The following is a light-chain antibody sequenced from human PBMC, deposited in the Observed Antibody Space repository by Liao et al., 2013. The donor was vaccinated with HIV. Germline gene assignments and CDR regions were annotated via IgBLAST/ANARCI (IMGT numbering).Light chain of an antibody. CDR3: QAWDTSTHV. Sequence: SYELSQPPSVSVAPGKTARITCGGDNIGSKSVHWYQQKSGQAPVKVIRYDSARPSGIPERFSGSKSGNTATLTISGTQTMDEADYYCQAWDTSTHVFGTGTKVTVL. CDR1: NIGSKS. V-gene: IGLV3-21*01. CDR2: YDS. J-gene: IGLJ1*01.